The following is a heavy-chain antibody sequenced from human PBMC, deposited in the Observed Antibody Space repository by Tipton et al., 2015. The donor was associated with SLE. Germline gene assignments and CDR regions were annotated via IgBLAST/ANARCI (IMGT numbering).Heavy chain of an antibody. Sequence: QLVQSGAEVKKPGASVKVSCKASGYTFTNYGISWVRQAPGQGLEWMGWISTYSGVTNYAERLQGRVTMTRDSSISTAYMDLSRLKSDDTAVYYCTRGLSYYTDSSGYYNFDNWGQGTLVIVSS. CDR2: ISTYSGVT. V-gene: IGHV1-18*01. CDR1: GYTFTNYG. D-gene: IGHD3-22*01. J-gene: IGHJ4*02. CDR3: TRGLSYYTDSSGYYNFDN.